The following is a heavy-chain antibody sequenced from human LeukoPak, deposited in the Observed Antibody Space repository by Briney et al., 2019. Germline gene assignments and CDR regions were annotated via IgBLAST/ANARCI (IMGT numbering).Heavy chain of an antibody. D-gene: IGHD5-18*01. Sequence: GGSLRLSCAASGFTFSSYWMSWVRQAPGKGLEWVANIKQDGSERYYVDSVKGRFTISRDNAKNSLYLQMNSLRAEDTAVYYCAREDTAMAFDYWGQGTLVTVSS. V-gene: IGHV3-7*01. CDR2: IKQDGSER. CDR1: GFTFSSYW. J-gene: IGHJ4*02. CDR3: AREDTAMAFDY.